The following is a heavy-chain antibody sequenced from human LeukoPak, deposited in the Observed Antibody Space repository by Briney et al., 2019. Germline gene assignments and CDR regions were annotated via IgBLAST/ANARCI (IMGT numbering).Heavy chain of an antibody. V-gene: IGHV2-5*01. D-gene: IGHD3-10*01. J-gene: IGHJ4*02. CDR3: ARSNYYSSGTYYNDF. CDR1: DFSLSTTGVA. Sequence: SGPTQVNPTQTLTLTCIFSDFSLSTTGVAVAWIRQPPGKALEWLALIYWHDDKRYSPSLKSRLTITKDTSKNHVVLTMTNMDPVDTATYYCARSNYYSSGTYYNDFWGQGTLVTVSS. CDR2: IYWHDDK.